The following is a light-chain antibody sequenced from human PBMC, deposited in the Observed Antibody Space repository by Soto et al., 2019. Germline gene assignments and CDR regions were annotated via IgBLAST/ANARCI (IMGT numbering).Light chain of an antibody. V-gene: IGKV4-1*01. CDR3: QQYYSTLG. CDR1: QSVLYSSNNKNY. J-gene: IGKJ2*03. CDR2: WAS. Sequence: DIVMTQSPDSLAVSLGERATINCKSSQSVLYSSNNKNYLAWYQQKPGQPPKLLIYWASTRESGVPDRFSGSGSGKDFTLTISSLQAEDVAVYYCQQYYSTLGFGQGTKLEIK.